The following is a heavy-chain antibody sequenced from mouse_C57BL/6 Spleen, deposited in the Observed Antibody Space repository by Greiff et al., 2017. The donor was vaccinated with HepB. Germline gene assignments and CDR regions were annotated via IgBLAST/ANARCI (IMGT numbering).Heavy chain of an antibody. V-gene: IGHV1-82*01. D-gene: IGHD2-3*01. CDR1: GYAFSSSW. CDR2: IYPGDGDT. CDR3: AREGYDYVDY. J-gene: IGHJ2*01. Sequence: VQLQQSGPELVKPGASVKISCKASGYAFSSSWMNWVKQRPGKGLEWIGRIYPGDGDTNYNGKFKGKATLTADISSSTAYMQLSSLTSEDSAVYFCAREGYDYVDYWGQGTTLTVSS.